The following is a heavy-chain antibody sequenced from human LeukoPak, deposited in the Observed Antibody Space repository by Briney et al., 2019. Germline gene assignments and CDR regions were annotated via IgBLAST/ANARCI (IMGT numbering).Heavy chain of an antibody. D-gene: IGHD3-22*01. Sequence: GGSLRLSCAASGFTFSSYAMSWVRQAPGKGLEWVSAISGSGGSTYYADSVKGRFTISRDNSKNTLYLQMNSLRAGDTAVYYCAKDLTMIVVVSVDYWGQGTLVTVSS. CDR3: AKDLTMIVVVSVDY. CDR1: GFTFSSYA. V-gene: IGHV3-23*01. J-gene: IGHJ4*02. CDR2: ISGSGGST.